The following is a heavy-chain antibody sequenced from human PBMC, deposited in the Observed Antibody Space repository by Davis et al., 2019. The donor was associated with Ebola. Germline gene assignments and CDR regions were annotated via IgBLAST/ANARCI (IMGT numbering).Heavy chain of an antibody. CDR1: GASISSYY. V-gene: IGHV4-59*12. CDR3: ARDSSGWYE. Sequence: MPSETLSLTCSVSGASISSYYWSWIRQPPGKGLEWFGYIYYSGSTNYNPSLKSRVTISVDTSKNQFSLKLSSVTAADTAVYYCARDSSGWYEWGQGTLVTVSS. D-gene: IGHD6-19*01. J-gene: IGHJ4*02. CDR2: IYYSGST.